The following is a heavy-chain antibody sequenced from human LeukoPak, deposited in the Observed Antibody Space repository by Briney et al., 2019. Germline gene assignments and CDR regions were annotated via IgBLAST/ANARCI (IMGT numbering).Heavy chain of an antibody. D-gene: IGHD3-22*01. V-gene: IGHV3-53*01. Sequence: PGGSLRLSCAASGFSVSSTYMSWVRQAPGKGLEWVSMMYSGGTTYYADSVKGRFTISRDNSKNTLYLQMDSLRDEDTAVYYCAKGKAYYYDSSGHRYFDYWGQGTLVTVSS. CDR3: AKGKAYYYDSSGHRYFDY. J-gene: IGHJ4*02. CDR2: MYSGGTT. CDR1: GFSVSSTY.